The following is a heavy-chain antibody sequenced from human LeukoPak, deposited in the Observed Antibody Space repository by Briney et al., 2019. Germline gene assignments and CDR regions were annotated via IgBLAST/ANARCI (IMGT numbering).Heavy chain of an antibody. D-gene: IGHD4-11*01. J-gene: IGHJ4*02. CDR3: AKGVGTTSNY. CDR1: GFTFSSYG. Sequence: GGSLRLSCAASGFTFSSYGIHWVRQAAGKGLEWMAFIRSDGSNKYYADSVKGRFTISKDNSKNTLYLQMNSLRAEDTAVYYCAKGVGTTSNYWGRGALVTVSS. CDR2: IRSDGSNK. V-gene: IGHV3-30*02.